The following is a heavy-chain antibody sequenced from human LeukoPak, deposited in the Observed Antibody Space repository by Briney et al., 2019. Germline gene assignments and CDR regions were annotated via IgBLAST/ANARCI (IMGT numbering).Heavy chain of an antibody. CDR1: GFTFDDYA. V-gene: IGHV3-9*01. Sequence: GGSLRLSCAASGFTFDDYAMHWVRQAPGKGLEWVSGISWNSGSIGYADSVKGRFTISRDSAKNSLYLQMNSLRAEDTAVYYCAELGITMIGGVWGKGTTVTISS. CDR3: AELGITMIGGV. CDR2: ISWNSGSI. D-gene: IGHD3-10*02. J-gene: IGHJ6*04.